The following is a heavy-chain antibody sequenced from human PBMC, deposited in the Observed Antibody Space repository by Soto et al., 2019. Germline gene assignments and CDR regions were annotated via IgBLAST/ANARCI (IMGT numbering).Heavy chain of an antibody. CDR1: VFSVDTTYC. CDR3: GSPRSDPSPHVFS. D-gene: IGHD2-15*01. V-gene: IGHV1-2*02. J-gene: IGHJ5*01. Sequence: QVQLVQSGAEVKKPGASVKVSCKASVFSVDTTYCIHWVRRAPGQGLEWMGSINTNNGDTNYAQEFQGSVTMTRDTAISTAYMEVSSLTSADTAVYYCGSPRSDPSPHVFSWGHGTLVTVSA. CDR2: INTNNGDT.